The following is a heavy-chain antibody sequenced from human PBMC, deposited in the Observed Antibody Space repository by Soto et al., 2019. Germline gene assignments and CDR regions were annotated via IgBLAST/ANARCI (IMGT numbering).Heavy chain of an antibody. J-gene: IGHJ4*02. CDR3: ARDRGWQNFWSGYYYY. Sequence: EVQLVESGGGLVQPGGSLRLSCAASGFTFSSYWMSWVRQAPGKGLEWVANIKQDGSEKYYVDSVKGRFTISRDNAKNSLYLQKNSLRAEDTAVYYCARDRGWQNFWSGYYYYWGQGTLVTVSS. V-gene: IGHV3-7*01. CDR1: GFTFSSYW. CDR2: IKQDGSEK. D-gene: IGHD3-3*01.